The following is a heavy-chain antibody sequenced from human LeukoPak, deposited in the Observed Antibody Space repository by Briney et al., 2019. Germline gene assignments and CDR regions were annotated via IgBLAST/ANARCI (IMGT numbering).Heavy chain of an antibody. CDR2: MNPNSGNT. J-gene: IGHJ6*02. CDR3: ARVGRRYYYYYGMDV. V-gene: IGHV1-8*03. Sequence: GASVKVSCKASGYTFTSYDINWVRQATGQGLEWMGWMNPNSGNTGYAQKFQGRVTITRNTSISPAYMELSSLRSEDTAVYYCARVGRRYYYYYGMDVWGQGTTVTVSS. CDR1: GYTFTSYD.